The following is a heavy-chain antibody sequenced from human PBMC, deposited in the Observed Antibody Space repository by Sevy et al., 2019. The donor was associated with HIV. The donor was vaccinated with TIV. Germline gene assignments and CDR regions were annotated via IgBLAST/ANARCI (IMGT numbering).Heavy chain of an antibody. CDR2: IPYDGSNE. Sequence: GGSLRLSCAASGFTFSNYGMHWVRQTPGQGLEWVAFIPYDGSNEYYADSVKGRFTISRDNSKNMRYLQMNSLRTEDTAVYYCARDRKVVLVVYAIPFDAFDIWGQGTTVTVSS. CDR1: GFTFSNYG. V-gene: IGHV3-30*02. D-gene: IGHD2-8*02. CDR3: ARDRKVVLVVYAIPFDAFDI. J-gene: IGHJ3*02.